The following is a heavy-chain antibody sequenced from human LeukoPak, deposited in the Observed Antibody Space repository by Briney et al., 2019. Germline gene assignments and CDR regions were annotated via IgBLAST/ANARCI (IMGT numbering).Heavy chain of an antibody. Sequence: GGSLRLSCAATGFTFSSYEMNWVRQAPGKGLEWVSYISSSGSTIYYADSVKGRFTISRDNAKNSLYLQMNSLRAEDTAVYYCARERGHSDWYRYGMDVWGRGTTVTVSS. D-gene: IGHD6-19*01. CDR1: GFTFSSYE. J-gene: IGHJ6*02. CDR3: ARERGHSDWYRYGMDV. CDR2: ISSSGSTI. V-gene: IGHV3-48*03.